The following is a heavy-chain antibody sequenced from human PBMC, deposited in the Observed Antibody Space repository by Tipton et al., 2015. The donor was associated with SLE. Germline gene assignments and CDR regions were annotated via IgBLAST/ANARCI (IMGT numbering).Heavy chain of an antibody. D-gene: IGHD3-3*01. J-gene: IGHJ6*03. CDR3: AKDMSDSWGGYPGCMDV. CDR1: GFTFDDYT. V-gene: IGHV3-43*01. CDR2: ISWDSGRI. Sequence: SLGLSCAASGFTFDDYTMHWVRHVPEKGLEWISLISWDSGRIQYADSVKGRFTVSRDNNKNSLYLQMNSLTAEDSALYYCAKDMSDSWGGYPGCMDVWGKGTTVTVSS.